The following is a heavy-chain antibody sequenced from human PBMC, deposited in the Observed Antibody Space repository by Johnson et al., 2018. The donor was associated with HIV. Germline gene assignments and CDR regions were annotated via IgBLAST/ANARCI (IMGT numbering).Heavy chain of an antibody. CDR2: IVYDGSKK. CDR1: GFTFSSNA. D-gene: IGHD1-1*01. Sequence: QVQLVESGGGVVQPGGSLRLSCAASGFTFSSNAMHWVRQAPGKGLEWVAFIVYDGSKKYYADSVKGRFTISRDNSKNTLYLEMNSLRAEDTAVYYCTTGAFHAYDMWGQGTMVTVSS. V-gene: IGHV3-30*02. J-gene: IGHJ3*02. CDR3: TTGAFHAYDM.